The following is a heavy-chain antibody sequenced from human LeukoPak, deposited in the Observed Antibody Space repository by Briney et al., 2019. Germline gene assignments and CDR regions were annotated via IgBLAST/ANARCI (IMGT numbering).Heavy chain of an antibody. J-gene: IGHJ3*02. D-gene: IGHD3-10*01. Sequence: ASLKVSCKASGYTFTGYYMHWVRQATGQGLEWMGSINPNSGGTNYAQKFQGRVTMTRDTSISTAYMELSRLRSDDTAVYYCASLSQFDVKVDAFDIWGQGTMVTVSS. CDR3: ASLSQFDVKVDAFDI. CDR1: GYTFTGYY. CDR2: INPNSGGT. V-gene: IGHV1-2*02.